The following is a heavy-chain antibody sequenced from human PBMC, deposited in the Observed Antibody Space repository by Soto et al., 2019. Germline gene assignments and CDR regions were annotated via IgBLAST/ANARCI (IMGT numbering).Heavy chain of an antibody. D-gene: IGHD3-9*01. CDR3: ARERRRPYYDILTGYYPFDY. Sequence: QVQLVQSGAEVKKPGASVKVSCKASGYTFTTYDISWVRQAPGQGLEWMGWISAYNGNTNYAQNLQGRVTMTTDTSTNPAYMELRSLRSDDTAVYYCARERRRPYYDILTGYYPFDYWGQGTLVTVSS. CDR1: GYTFTTYD. J-gene: IGHJ4*02. V-gene: IGHV1-18*01. CDR2: ISAYNGNT.